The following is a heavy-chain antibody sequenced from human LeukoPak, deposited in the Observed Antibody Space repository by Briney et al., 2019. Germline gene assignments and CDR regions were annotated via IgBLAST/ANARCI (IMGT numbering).Heavy chain of an antibody. CDR1: GGSFSGYY. J-gene: IGHJ4*02. Sequence: PSETLSLTCAVYGGSFSGYYWSWIRQPPGKGLEWIGEINHSGSTTYNPSLKSRVTISVDTSKNQFSLKLSSVTAADTAVYYCAIKSSSWYGYYFDYWGQGTLVTVSS. V-gene: IGHV4-34*01. D-gene: IGHD6-13*01. CDR2: INHSGST. CDR3: AIKSSSWYGYYFDY.